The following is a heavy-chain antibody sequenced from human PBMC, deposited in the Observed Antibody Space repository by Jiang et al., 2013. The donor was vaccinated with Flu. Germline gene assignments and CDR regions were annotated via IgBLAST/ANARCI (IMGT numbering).Heavy chain of an antibody. CDR2: ISYDSTKT. J-gene: IGHJ4*02. Sequence: VQLLESGGGVVQPGRSLRLSCAASGFAFGGFSMHWVRQAPGKGLEWIADISYDSTKTYYADSVEGRFTISRDNSKNTLFLQMETLRAEDTGVYFCARDRYWNFDYWGQGTLVTVSS. V-gene: IGHV3-30-3*01. CDR1: GFAFGGFS. D-gene: IGHD2-21*01. CDR3: ARDRYWNFDY.